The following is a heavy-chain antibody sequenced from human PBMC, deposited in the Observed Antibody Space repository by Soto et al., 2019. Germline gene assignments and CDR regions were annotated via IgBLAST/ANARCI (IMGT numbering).Heavy chain of an antibody. D-gene: IGHD6-19*01. CDR3: ARPSSGWYPSYDY. Sequence: QLQLQESGPGLVKPSETLSLTCTVSGGSISSSSYYWGWIRQPPGKGLEWIGSIYYSGSTYYHPSLKSRVTISVDTSKNQFSLKLSSVTAADTAVYYCARPSSGWYPSYDYWGQGTLVTVSS. J-gene: IGHJ4*02. CDR1: GGSISSSSYY. V-gene: IGHV4-39*01. CDR2: IYYSGST.